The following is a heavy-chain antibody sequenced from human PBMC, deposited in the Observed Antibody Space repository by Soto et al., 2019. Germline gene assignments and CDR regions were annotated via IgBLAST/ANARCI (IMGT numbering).Heavy chain of an antibody. CDR2: ISGSGGST. Sequence: PGGSLRLSCAASGLTFSSYAMSWVRQAPGKGLEWVSAISGSGGSTYYADSVKGRFTISRDNSKNTLYLQMNSLRAEDTAVYYCAKAQSFSYYYDSSGYPAPPSEFDYWGQGTLVTVSS. V-gene: IGHV3-23*01. CDR1: GLTFSSYA. CDR3: AKAQSFSYYYDSSGYPAPPSEFDY. D-gene: IGHD3-22*01. J-gene: IGHJ4*02.